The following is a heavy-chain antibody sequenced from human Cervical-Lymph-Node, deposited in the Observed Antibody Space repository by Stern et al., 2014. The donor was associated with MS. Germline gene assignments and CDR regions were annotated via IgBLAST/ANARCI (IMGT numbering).Heavy chain of an antibody. J-gene: IGHJ6*02. Sequence: QVQLVQSGAEVKKPGASVKVSCKASGYTFTSYYMHWVRQAPGQGLEWMGIINPSGGSTSYAQKLPGRVTMTRDTSTRTVYMELSSLRSEDTAVYYCAREVAGHRLGMMDVWGQGTTVTVSS. D-gene: IGHD6-19*01. CDR3: AREVAGHRLGMMDV. V-gene: IGHV1-46*01. CDR2: INPSGGST. CDR1: GYTFTSYY.